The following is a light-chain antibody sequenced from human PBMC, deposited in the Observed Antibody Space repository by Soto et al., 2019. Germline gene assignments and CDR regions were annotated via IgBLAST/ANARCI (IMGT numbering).Light chain of an antibody. CDR3: QQSYSTRIT. CDR1: HTISNY. Sequence: DIQMTQSPSSLSASVGNRVTITCRASHTISNYLNWYQQRPGKAPKLLISGASSLQSVVPSRFSGSGSGTDFTFTITSLQPDDFATYYCQQSYSTRITFGQGTRLEIK. CDR2: GAS. J-gene: IGKJ5*01. V-gene: IGKV1-39*01.